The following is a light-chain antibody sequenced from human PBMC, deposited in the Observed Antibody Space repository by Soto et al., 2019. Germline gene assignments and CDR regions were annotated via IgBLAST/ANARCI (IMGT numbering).Light chain of an antibody. V-gene: IGKV3-20*01. Sequence: EIVLTQSPGTVSLSPGERATLSCRASQSVSSSYLAWYQQKPGQAPRLLIYGASSRATGIPDRFSGSGSGTDFTLTISRLEPEDFAVYYCQQYGSSEITFGQGTRLEI. CDR1: QSVSSSY. J-gene: IGKJ5*01. CDR2: GAS. CDR3: QQYGSSEIT.